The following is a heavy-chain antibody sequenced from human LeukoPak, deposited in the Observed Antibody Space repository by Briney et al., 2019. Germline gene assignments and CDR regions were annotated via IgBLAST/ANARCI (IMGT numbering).Heavy chain of an antibody. Sequence: GGSLRLSCAASGFTVSSNYMSWVRQAPGKGLEWVSVIYSGGSTYYADSVKGRFTISRDNSKNTLYLQMNSLRAEDTAVYYCARDRQGGDYAGGGGYMDVWGKGTTVTISS. CDR3: ARDRQGGDYAGGGGYMDV. D-gene: IGHD4-17*01. CDR1: GFTVSSNY. V-gene: IGHV3-66*01. J-gene: IGHJ6*03. CDR2: IYSGGST.